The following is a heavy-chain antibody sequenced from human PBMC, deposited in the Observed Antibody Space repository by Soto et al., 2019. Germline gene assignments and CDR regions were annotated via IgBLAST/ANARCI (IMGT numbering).Heavy chain of an antibody. V-gene: IGHV1-3*01. D-gene: IGHD4-17*01. CDR2: INAGNGNT. CDR1: GYTFTSYA. Sequence: ASVQVSCKASGYTFTSYAMHWVRQAPGQRLEWMGWINAGNGNTKYSQKFQGRVTITRDTSASTAYMELSSLRSEDTAVYYCARDRGTHDYGDGWFDPWGQGTLVTVSS. CDR3: ARDRGTHDYGDGWFDP. J-gene: IGHJ5*02.